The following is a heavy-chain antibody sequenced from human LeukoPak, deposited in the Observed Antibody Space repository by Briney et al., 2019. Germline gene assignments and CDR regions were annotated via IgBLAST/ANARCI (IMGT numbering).Heavy chain of an antibody. CDR3: AKDVLRFLEWFPDAFDI. J-gene: IGHJ3*02. V-gene: IGHV3-9*01. Sequence: PGRSLRLSCAASGFTFDDYAMHWVRQAPGKGLEWVSGISWNSGSIGYADSVKGRFTISRDNAKNSLYLQMDSLRAEDTALYYCAKDVLRFLEWFPDAFDIWGQGTMVTVSS. D-gene: IGHD3-3*01. CDR1: GFTFDDYA. CDR2: ISWNSGSI.